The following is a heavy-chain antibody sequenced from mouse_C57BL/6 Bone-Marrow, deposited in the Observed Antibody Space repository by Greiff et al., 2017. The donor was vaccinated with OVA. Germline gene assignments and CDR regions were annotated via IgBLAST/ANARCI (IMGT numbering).Heavy chain of an antibody. CDR2: IWTGGGT. V-gene: IGHV2-9-1*01. J-gene: IGHJ2*01. D-gene: IGHD2-4*01. CDR3: ARNAFYYDFPFDY. CDR1: GFSLTSYA. Sequence: VMLVESGPGLVAPSQSLSITCTVSGFSLTSYAISWVRQPPGKGLEWLGVIWTGGGTNYNSALKSRLSISKDNSKSQVFLKMNSLQTDDTARYYCARNAFYYDFPFDYWGQGTTLTVSS.